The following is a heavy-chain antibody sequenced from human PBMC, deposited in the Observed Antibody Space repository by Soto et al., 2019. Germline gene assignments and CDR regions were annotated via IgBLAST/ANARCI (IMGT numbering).Heavy chain of an antibody. CDR1: GGPFSSHT. CDR2: IIPAPGTT. CDR3: ARPDFGDYWYFDL. V-gene: IGHV1-69*08. Sequence: QDQLVQPGAEVKKPGSSVKVSCKAFGGPFSSHTFSWVRQAPGQGLEWMGRIIPAPGTTTYAQKFQGRVTITADESVTTVYMELNSLRTEDTAVYYCARPDFGDYWYFDLWGRGTLVTVSS. J-gene: IGHJ2*01. D-gene: IGHD4-17*01.